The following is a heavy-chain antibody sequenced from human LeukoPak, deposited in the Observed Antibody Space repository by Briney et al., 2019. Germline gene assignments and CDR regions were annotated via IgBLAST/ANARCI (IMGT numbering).Heavy chain of an antibody. Sequence: PGGSLRLSCAASGFTVSSSYMTWVRQAPGKGLEWISYISTNSGTIWYADSVKGRFSISRDNAKNSLFLHMNSLRAEDTAVYYCVRDLTIVGVAQVHHWGQGTLVTVSS. CDR3: VRDLTIVGVAQVHH. V-gene: IGHV3-48*01. J-gene: IGHJ5*02. CDR2: ISTNSGTI. CDR1: GFTVSSSY. D-gene: IGHD1-26*01.